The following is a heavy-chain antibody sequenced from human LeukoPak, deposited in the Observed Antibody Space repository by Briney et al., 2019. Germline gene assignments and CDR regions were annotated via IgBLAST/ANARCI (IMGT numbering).Heavy chain of an antibody. Sequence: SGPTLLNPTQTLTLTCTFSGFSLSTSGMRVSWIRQPPWSALDWFTRIDWDNDKFYRTSLKTSLTISNDASNNQVVLTMTNIDPVDTATYYCARVNGYGFFSFDYWGQGTLVTVSS. V-gene: IGHV2-70*04. D-gene: IGHD5-18*01. J-gene: IGHJ4*02. CDR3: ARVNGYGFFSFDY. CDR1: GFSLSTSGMR. CDR2: IDWDNDK.